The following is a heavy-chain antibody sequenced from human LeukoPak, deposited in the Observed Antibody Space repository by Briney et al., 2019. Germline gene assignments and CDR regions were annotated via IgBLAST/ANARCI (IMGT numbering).Heavy chain of an antibody. Sequence: SETLSLTCTVSGGSISSNSYYWGWIRQPPGKGLEWIGSIYYSGSTYYNPSLKSRVTISVDMSKNQFSLQLNSVTPEDTAVYYCACITMIVVVITLACELYGMDVWGQGTTVTVSS. D-gene: IGHD3-22*01. CDR2: IYYSGST. V-gene: IGHV4-39*01. J-gene: IGHJ6*02. CDR1: GGSISSNSYY. CDR3: ACITMIVVVITLACELYGMDV.